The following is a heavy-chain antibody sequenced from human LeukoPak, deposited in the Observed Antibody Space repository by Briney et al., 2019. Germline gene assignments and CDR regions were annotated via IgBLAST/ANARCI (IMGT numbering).Heavy chain of an antibody. CDR3: ARVVESDAFDI. CDR1: GFTFSSYW. Sequence: GGSLRLSCAASGFTFSSYWMHWVRQAPGKGLVWVSRINSDGSSTSYADSVKGRFTISRDNAKNTLYLQMNSLRAEDTAVYYCARVVESDAFDIWGQGTMVTVSS. J-gene: IGHJ3*02. CDR2: INSDGSST. D-gene: IGHD2-21*01. V-gene: IGHV3-74*01.